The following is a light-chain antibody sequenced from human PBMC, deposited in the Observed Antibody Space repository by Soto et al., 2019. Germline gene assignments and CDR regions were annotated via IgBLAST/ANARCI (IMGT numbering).Light chain of an antibody. CDR1: SSDIGAYDH. CDR2: SVS. Sequence: SGTSSDIGAYDHVAWYQQFTGKSPKLMIYSVSNRPSGVSNRFSGSKSGNTASLTISGLQAEDEADYYCISYTVSRSYVFGSGTKVTVL. J-gene: IGLJ1*01. CDR3: ISYTVSRSYV. V-gene: IGLV2-14*01.